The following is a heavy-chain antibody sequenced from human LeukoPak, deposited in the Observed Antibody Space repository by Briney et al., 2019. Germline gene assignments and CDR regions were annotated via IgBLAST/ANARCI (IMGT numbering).Heavy chain of an antibody. CDR1: GFTFSNAW. Sequence: GGSLRLSCAASGFTFSNAWMSWVRQAPGKGLEWVGRIKTKTNGGTTDYAASVKGRFTISRDDSKNTLYLQMSSLKTEDTAVYYCSRGGGAFDIWGQGTMVTVSS. D-gene: IGHD1-26*01. V-gene: IGHV3-15*01. J-gene: IGHJ3*02. CDR3: SRGGGAFDI. CDR2: IKTKTNGGTT.